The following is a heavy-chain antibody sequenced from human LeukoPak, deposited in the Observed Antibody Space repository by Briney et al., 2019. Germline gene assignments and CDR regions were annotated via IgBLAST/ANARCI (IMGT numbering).Heavy chain of an antibody. Sequence: SETLSLTCTVSGGSISSSSYYWGWIRQPPGKGLEWIGRIYTSGSTNYNPSLKSRVTMSVDTSKNQFSLKLSSVTAADTAVYYCARGGIYYYYYYMDVWGKGTTVTISS. CDR2: IYTSGST. V-gene: IGHV4-39*07. CDR1: GGSISSSSYY. J-gene: IGHJ6*03. CDR3: ARGGIYYYYYYMDV.